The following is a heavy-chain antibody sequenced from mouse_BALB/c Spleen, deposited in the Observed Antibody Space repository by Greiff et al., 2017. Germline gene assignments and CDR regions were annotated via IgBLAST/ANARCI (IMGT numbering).Heavy chain of an antibody. Sequence: QVQLQQSGAELARPGASVKLSCKASGYTFTSYWMQWVKQRPGQGLEWIGAIYPGDGDTRYTQKFKGKATLTADKSSSTAYMQLSSLASEDSAVYYCARKGDYGNPFAYWGQGTLVTVSA. D-gene: IGHD2-1*01. V-gene: IGHV1-87*01. CDR3: ARKGDYGNPFAY. CDR2: IYPGDGDT. J-gene: IGHJ3*01. CDR1: GYTFTSYW.